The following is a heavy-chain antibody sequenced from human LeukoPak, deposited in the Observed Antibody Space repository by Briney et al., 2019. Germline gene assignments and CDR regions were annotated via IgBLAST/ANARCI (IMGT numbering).Heavy chain of an antibody. Sequence: SETLSLTCTVSGGSISSSSYYWGWIRRPPGKGLEWIGSIYYSGSTYYNPSLKSRVTISVDTSKNQFSLKLSSVTAADTAVYYCARDGSIRDFWSGPDPYYFDYWGQGTLVTVSS. CDR2: IYYSGST. J-gene: IGHJ4*02. V-gene: IGHV4-39*07. CDR1: GGSISSSSYY. D-gene: IGHD3-3*01. CDR3: ARDGSIRDFWSGPDPYYFDY.